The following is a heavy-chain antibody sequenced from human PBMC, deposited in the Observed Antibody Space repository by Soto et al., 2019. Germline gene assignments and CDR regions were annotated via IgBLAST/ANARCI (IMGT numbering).Heavy chain of an antibody. CDR3: AKDWVDCSGGSCYSTSTKVFDY. V-gene: IGHV3-30*18. J-gene: IGHJ4*02. D-gene: IGHD2-15*01. Sequence: QVQLVESGGGVVQPGRSLRLSCAASGFTFSSYGMHWVRQAPGKGLEWVAVISYDGSNKYYADSVKGRFTISRDNSKNTLYLQMNSLRAEDTAVYYCAKDWVDCSGGSCYSTSTKVFDYCGQGTLVTVSS. CDR2: ISYDGSNK. CDR1: GFTFSSYG.